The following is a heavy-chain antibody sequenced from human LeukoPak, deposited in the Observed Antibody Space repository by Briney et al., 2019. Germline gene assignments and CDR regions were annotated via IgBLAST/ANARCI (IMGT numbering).Heavy chain of an antibody. CDR3: ARDRLYGSGSYAGLDY. V-gene: IGHV4-59*06. D-gene: IGHD3-10*01. J-gene: IGHJ4*02. Sequence: PSETLSLTCTVSGGSISSYYWSWIRQHPGKGLEWIGYIYYSGSTYYNPSLKSRVTISVDTSKNQFSLKLSSVTAADTAVYYCARDRLYGSGSYAGLDYWGQGTLVTVSS. CDR1: GGSISSYY. CDR2: IYYSGST.